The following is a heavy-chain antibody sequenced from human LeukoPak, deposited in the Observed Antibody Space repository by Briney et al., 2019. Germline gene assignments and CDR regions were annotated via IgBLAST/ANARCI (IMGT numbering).Heavy chain of an antibody. CDR3: ARLIAVAGTRVIDAFDI. CDR2: IYPGDSDT. CDR1: GYSFTSYW. D-gene: IGHD6-19*01. Sequence: PGESLKISCKASGYSFTSYWIGWVRQMPGKGLEWMGIIYPGDSDTRYSPSFQGQVTISADKSISTAYLQWSSLKASDTAMYYCARLIAVAGTRVIDAFDIWGQGTMVTVSS. V-gene: IGHV5-51*01. J-gene: IGHJ3*02.